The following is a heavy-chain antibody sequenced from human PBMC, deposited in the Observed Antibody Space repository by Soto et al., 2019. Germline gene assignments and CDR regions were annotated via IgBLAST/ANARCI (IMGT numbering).Heavy chain of an antibody. D-gene: IGHD3-16*01. V-gene: IGHV1-18*01. Sequence: ASVKVSCKASGYTFPSYGISWVRQAPGQGLEWMGWISAYNGNTNYAQKPQGRVTMTTDTSTSTAYMELRSLRSDDTAVYYCARGRRGSTLLDAFDIWXQGTMVTVSS. CDR1: GYTFPSYG. CDR3: ARGRRGSTLLDAFDI. CDR2: ISAYNGNT. J-gene: IGHJ3*02.